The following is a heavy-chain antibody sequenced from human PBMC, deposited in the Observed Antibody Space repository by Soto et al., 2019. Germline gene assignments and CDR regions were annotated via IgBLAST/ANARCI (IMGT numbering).Heavy chain of an antibody. CDR2: INGFNGDT. V-gene: IGHV1-18*01. CDR1: GYTFNNYI. Sequence: ASVKVSCKASGYTFNNYIITWVRQAPGHGLEWMGWINGFNGDTEYAQKFQGRVTMTADTSTSTAYMELRSLRSDDTGVYYCAREMITATFFDYWGQGTLVTVSS. CDR3: AREMITATFFDY. J-gene: IGHJ4*02. D-gene: IGHD3-16*01.